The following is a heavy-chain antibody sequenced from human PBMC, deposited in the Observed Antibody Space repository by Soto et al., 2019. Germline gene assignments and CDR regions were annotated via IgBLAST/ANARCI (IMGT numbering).Heavy chain of an antibody. D-gene: IGHD2-15*01. Sequence: QVQLQESGPGLVKTSDTLSLTCTVTGGSITPYYWSWIREPSGEGLEWIGHVSHRGKTGYNPSLKSRASMSIDTSKNEFSLKSTSLTAADAATYDCARQQYTVVTAFDVWGQGTTVAVSS. V-gene: IGHV4-59*07. CDR1: GGSITPYY. CDR3: ARQQYTVVTAFDV. CDR2: VSHRGKT. J-gene: IGHJ3*01.